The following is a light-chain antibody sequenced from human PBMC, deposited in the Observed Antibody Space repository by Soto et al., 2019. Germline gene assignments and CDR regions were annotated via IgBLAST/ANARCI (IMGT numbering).Light chain of an antibody. Sequence: EIVMTQSPATLSVSPGERATLSCRASQSVSSNLAWNQQKPGQAPRLLIYGASTRATGIPARFSGSGSGTEFTLTISSLQSEDFAVYYCQQYNNWQGTFGQGTKVDIK. CDR1: QSVSSN. V-gene: IGKV3-15*01. J-gene: IGKJ2*01. CDR3: QQYNNWQGT. CDR2: GAS.